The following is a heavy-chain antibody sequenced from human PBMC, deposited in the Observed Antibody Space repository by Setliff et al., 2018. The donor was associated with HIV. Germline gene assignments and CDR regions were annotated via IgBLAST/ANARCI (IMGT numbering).Heavy chain of an antibody. CDR3: ARLRTGGYYYYGMDV. J-gene: IGHJ6*02. Sequence: LSLTCTVSGYSISSGYYWGWIRQPPGKGLEWIGSIYYSGSTYYNPSLKSRVTISVDTSKNQFSLKLSSVTAADTAVYYCARLRTGGYYYYGMDVWGQGTTVTVSS. V-gene: IGHV4-38-2*02. D-gene: IGHD2-15*01. CDR1: GYSISSGYY. CDR2: IYYSGST.